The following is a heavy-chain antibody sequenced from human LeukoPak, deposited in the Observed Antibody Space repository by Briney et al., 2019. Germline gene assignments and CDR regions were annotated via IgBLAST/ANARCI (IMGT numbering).Heavy chain of an antibody. D-gene: IGHD5-18*01. Sequence: GGSLRLSCAASGFTFDDYGMSWVRQAPGKGLEWVSGINWNGDSTGYADSLKGRFTISRDNAKNSLYLQMNSLRAEDTALYYCTRADWDTAMIDYWGQGTLVTVSS. V-gene: IGHV3-20*04. CDR1: GFTFDDYG. CDR2: INWNGDST. J-gene: IGHJ4*02. CDR3: TRADWDTAMIDY.